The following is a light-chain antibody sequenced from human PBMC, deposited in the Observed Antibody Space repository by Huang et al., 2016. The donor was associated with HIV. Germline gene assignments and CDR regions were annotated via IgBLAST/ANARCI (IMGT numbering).Light chain of an antibody. CDR1: QSVSSN. CDR3: QQYNNWPGIT. V-gene: IGKV3-15*01. J-gene: IGKJ3*01. CDR2: GAS. Sequence: EIVMTQSPATLSVSPGERATLSCRASQSVSSNLAWYQQQPGQAPRLLIYGASTRATGIPARFSGSGSGTEFTLTISSLQSEDFAVYYCQQYNNWPGITFGPGTKVDIK.